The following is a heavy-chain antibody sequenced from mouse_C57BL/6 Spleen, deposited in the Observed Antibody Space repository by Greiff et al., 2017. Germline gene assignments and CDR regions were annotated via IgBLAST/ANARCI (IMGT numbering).Heavy chain of an antibody. CDR1: GYAFSSSW. CDR3: ANSNPAWFAY. CDR2: IVLGVGDT. D-gene: IGHD2-5*01. Sequence: QVKLQQSGPGLVKPGASVKISCKASGYAFSSSWMTWVKQRPGKGLEWIGRIVLGVGDTNYNGKFKGKATLTADNSSITPYMQLSSLTSEDSAVYFCANSNPAWFAYWGQGTLVTVSA. V-gene: IGHV1-82*01. J-gene: IGHJ3*01.